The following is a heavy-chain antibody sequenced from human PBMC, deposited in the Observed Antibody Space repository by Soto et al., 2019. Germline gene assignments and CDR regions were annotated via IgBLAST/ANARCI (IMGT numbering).Heavy chain of an antibody. J-gene: IGHJ6*02. CDR1: GFTFSDYY. Sequence: VGSLRLSCAASGFTFSDYYMSWIRQAPGEGLEWISSISSSAGTIYYGDSVKGRFTISRDNAKNSLFLQVNSLRAEDTAVYYCARDRLANVWGQGTTVTVSS. CDR2: ISSSAGTI. CDR3: ARDRLANV. D-gene: IGHD6-19*01. V-gene: IGHV3-11*01.